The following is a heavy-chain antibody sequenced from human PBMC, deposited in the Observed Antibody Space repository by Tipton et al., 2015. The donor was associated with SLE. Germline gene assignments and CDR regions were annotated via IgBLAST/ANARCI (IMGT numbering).Heavy chain of an antibody. Sequence: SLRLSCAASTFTFSSYSMNWVRQAPGKGLEWVSSISSSSYYIYYADSVKGRFTISRDNAKNSLYLQMNSLRAEDTAVYYCAGGYCSSTSCYRRAFDIWGQGTMVTVSS. CDR3: AGGYCSSTSCYRRAFDI. CDR1: TFTFSSYS. CDR2: ISSSSYYI. D-gene: IGHD2-2*02. J-gene: IGHJ3*02. V-gene: IGHV3-21*01.